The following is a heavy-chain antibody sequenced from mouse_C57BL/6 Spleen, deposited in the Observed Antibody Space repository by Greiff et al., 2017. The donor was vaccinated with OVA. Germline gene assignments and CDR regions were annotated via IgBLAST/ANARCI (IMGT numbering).Heavy chain of an antibody. V-gene: IGHV1-15*01. Sequence: QVQLQQSGAELVRPGASVTLSCKASGYTFTDYEMHWVKQTPVHGLEWIGAIDPETGGTAYNQKFKGKAILTADKSSSTAYMELRSLTSEDSAVYYYARRGGYGAYFDYWGQGTTLTVSS. CDR2: IDPETGGT. CDR1: GYTFTDYE. J-gene: IGHJ2*01. D-gene: IGHD2-2*01. CDR3: ARRGGYGAYFDY.